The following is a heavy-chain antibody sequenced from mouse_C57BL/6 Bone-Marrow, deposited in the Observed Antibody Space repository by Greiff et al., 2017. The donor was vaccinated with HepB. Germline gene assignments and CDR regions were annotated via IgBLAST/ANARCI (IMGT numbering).Heavy chain of an antibody. Sequence: QVQLQQPGAELVKPGASVKLSCKASGYTFTSYWMQWVKQRPGQGLEWIGEIDPADSYTNYNQKFKGKATLTADKSSSTAYMQLNSLTSEDSAVYFCARSSTGPWFAYWGQGTLVTVSA. J-gene: IGHJ3*01. V-gene: IGHV1-50*01. D-gene: IGHD4-1*02. CDR3: ARSSTGPWFAY. CDR1: GYTFTSYW. CDR2: IDPADSYT.